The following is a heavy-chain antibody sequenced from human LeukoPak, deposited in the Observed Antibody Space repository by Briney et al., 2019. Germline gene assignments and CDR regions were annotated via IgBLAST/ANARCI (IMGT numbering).Heavy chain of an antibody. CDR2: LNPQTGDT. J-gene: IGHJ4*02. D-gene: IGHD3-9*01. V-gene: IGHV1-2*02. CDR1: GYAFSAYY. CDR3: ARGSRYHDWLSPLDS. Sequence: ASVKVSCKASGYAFSAYYMHCVRHAPGQGLEWMGWLNPQTGDTHFAQKFQGRVTFTRDTSISTAYMAMSRVRSDDTAVFYCARGSRYHDWLSPLDSWGQGTLVTVSS.